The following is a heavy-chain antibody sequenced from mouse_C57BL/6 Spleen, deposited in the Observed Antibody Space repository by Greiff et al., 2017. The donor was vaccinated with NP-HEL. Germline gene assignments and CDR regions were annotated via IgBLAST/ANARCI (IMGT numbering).Heavy chain of an antibody. CDR3: ARWGSSSYYFDY. J-gene: IGHJ2*01. D-gene: IGHD1-1*01. Sequence: QVQLQQSGPELVKPGASVKISCKASGYAFSSSWMNWVKQRPGKGLEWIGRIYPGDGDTNYNGKFKGKATLTADKSSSTAYMQLSSLTSEDSAVYFCARWGSSSYYFDYWGQGTTLTVSS. CDR1: GYAFSSSW. V-gene: IGHV1-82*01. CDR2: IYPGDGDT.